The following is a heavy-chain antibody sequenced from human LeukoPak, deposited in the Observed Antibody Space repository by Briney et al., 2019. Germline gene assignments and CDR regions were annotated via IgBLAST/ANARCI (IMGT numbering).Heavy chain of an antibody. CDR1: GYTFTGYY. CDR2: INPKRGDT. V-gene: IGHV1-2*02. Sequence: ASVKVSCKASGYTFTGYYMHWVRQAPGQGLEWMGWINPKRGDTNYAQKFQGRVTMTRDTSISTAYMELSRLRSDDTAVYYCARDNIMISAFDIWGQGTMVTVSS. D-gene: IGHD3-16*01. CDR3: ARDNIMISAFDI. J-gene: IGHJ3*02.